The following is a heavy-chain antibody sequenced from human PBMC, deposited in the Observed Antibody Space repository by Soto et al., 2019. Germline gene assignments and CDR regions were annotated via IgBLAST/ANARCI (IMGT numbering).Heavy chain of an antibody. J-gene: IGHJ5*02. CDR1: GFTVSSIY. CDR3: ATEDWYS. V-gene: IGHV3-66*01. Sequence: GGSLRLSCAASGFTVSSIYMSWVRQAPGKGLEWVSAIFIDGSTRYADSVKGRFTISRDNSKNTLYLHMNSLRAEDTAVYYCATEDWYSWGKGTLVTVSS. CDR2: IFIDGST. D-gene: IGHD2-21*02.